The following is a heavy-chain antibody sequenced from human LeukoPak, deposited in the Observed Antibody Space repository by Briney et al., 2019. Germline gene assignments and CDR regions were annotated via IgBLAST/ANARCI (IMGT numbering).Heavy chain of an antibody. J-gene: IGHJ6*04. V-gene: IGHV3-7*01. CDR1: GFTFSTYW. CDR2: IKQDGSEK. Sequence: WGSLRLSCAASGFTFSTYWITWVRQAPGKGLEWVASIKQDGSEKYYVDSVKGRFTISRDNAKNSLYLQLNSLRAEDTAVYYCAELGITIIGGVWGKGTTVTISS. CDR3: AELGITIIGGV. D-gene: IGHD3-10*02.